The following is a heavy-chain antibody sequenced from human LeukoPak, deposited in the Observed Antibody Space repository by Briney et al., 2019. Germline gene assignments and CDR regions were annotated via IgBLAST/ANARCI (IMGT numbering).Heavy chain of an antibody. V-gene: IGHV3-9*01. D-gene: IGHD3-22*01. CDR3: ATKAPYYYDSSGRYYGMDV. CDR2: ISWNSGSI. J-gene: IGHJ6*02. CDR1: RFTFDDYA. Sequence: GGSLRLSCAASRFTFDDYAMHWVRQAPGKGLEWVSGISWNSGSIGYADSVKGRFTISRDNAKNSLYLQMNSLRAEDTALYYCATKAPYYYDSSGRYYGMDVWGQGTTVTVSS.